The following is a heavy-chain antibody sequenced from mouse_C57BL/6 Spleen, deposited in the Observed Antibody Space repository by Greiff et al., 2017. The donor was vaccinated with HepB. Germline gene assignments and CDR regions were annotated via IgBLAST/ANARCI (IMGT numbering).Heavy chain of an antibody. J-gene: IGHJ2*01. Sequence: DVHLVESGGGLVKPGGSLKLSCAASGFTFSSYAMSWVRQTPEKRLEWVATISDGGSYTYYPDNVKGRFTISRDNAKNNLYLQMSHLKSEDTAMYYCARDYRDGGDYFDYWGQGTTLTVSS. V-gene: IGHV5-4*01. CDR1: GFTFSSYA. CDR2: ISDGGSYT. D-gene: IGHD3-3*01. CDR3: ARDYRDGGDYFDY.